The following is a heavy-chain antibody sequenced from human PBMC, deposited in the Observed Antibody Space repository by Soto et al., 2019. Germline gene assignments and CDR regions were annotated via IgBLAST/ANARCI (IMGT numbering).Heavy chain of an antibody. Sequence: LRLSCAASGFTFSSYDMHWVRQATGKGLEWVSAIGTAGDLYYPGSVKGRFTISRENAKNSLYLQMNSLRAGDTAVYYCARGTYDSSGYYSGNYYYGMDVWGQGTTVTVSS. CDR3: ARGTYDSSGYYSGNYYYGMDV. CDR2: IGTAGDL. CDR1: GFTFSSYD. J-gene: IGHJ6*02. V-gene: IGHV3-13*05. D-gene: IGHD3-22*01.